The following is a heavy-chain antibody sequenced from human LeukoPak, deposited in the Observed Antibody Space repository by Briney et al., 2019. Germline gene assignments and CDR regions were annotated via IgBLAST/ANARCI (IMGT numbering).Heavy chain of an antibody. CDR3: AKGINYYGSGSYIYYYYGMDV. CDR2: VSDSGGTT. CDR1: GFSFSSYA. D-gene: IGHD3-10*01. J-gene: IGHJ6*02. V-gene: IGHV3-23*01. Sequence: GGSLRLSCAASGFSFSSYAMSWVRQAPGKGLEWVSAVSDSGGTTYYADSVKGRFTISRDNSKSTLYLQMNSLRAEDTAVYYCAKGINYYGSGSYIYYYYGMDVWGQGTTVTVSS.